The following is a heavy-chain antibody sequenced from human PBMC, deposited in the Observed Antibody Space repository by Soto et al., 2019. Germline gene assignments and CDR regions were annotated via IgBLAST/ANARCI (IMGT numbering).Heavy chain of an antibody. V-gene: IGHV1-2*04. CDR2: INPNSGGT. J-gene: IGHJ6*02. Sequence: VKVSCKASGYTFTGYYMHWVRQAPGQGLEWMGWINPNSGGTNYAQKFQGWVTMTRDTSISTAYMELSRLRSDDTAVYYCARDRGRRFLEWFGSYGMDVWGQGTTVTVSS. CDR1: GYTFTGYY. CDR3: ARDRGRRFLEWFGSYGMDV. D-gene: IGHD3-3*01.